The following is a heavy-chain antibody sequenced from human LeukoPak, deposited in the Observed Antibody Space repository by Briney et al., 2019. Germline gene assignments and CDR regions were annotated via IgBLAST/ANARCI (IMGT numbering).Heavy chain of an antibody. D-gene: IGHD3-22*01. V-gene: IGHV1-2*04. CDR3: ARAYYDSSGKTPPDY. CDR1: GYTFTGYY. Sequence: ASVKVSCKAFGYTFTGYYMHWVRQAPGQGLEWMGWINPNSGGTNYAQKFQGWVTMTRDTSISTAYMELSRLRSDDTAVYYCARAYYDSSGKTPPDYWGQGTLVTVSS. J-gene: IGHJ4*02. CDR2: INPNSGGT.